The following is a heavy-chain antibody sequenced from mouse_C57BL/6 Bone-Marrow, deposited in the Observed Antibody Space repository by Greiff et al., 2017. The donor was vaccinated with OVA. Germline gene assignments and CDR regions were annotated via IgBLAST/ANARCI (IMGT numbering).Heavy chain of an antibody. CDR2: IYPGSGNT. J-gene: IGHJ2*01. D-gene: IGHD1-1*01. CDR1: GYTFTDYY. Sequence: QVQLQQSGAELVRPGASVKLSCKASGYTFTDYYINWVKQRPGQGLEWIARIYPGSGNTYYNEKFKGKATLTAEKSSSTAYMQLSSLTSEDSAVYFCASGYGRRDNYFDYWGQGTTLTVSS. V-gene: IGHV1-76*01. CDR3: ASGYGRRDNYFDY.